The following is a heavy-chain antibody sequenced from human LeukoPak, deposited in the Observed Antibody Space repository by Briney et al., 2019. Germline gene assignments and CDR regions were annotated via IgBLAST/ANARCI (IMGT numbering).Heavy chain of an antibody. Sequence: GESLKISCAASGFTFSGSAMHWVRQAAGKGLEWVGRIRSKRNNYATAYAASVKGRFTISRDDSKNTVYLHMDSLKTEDTALYYCSRLEDSSPIEVALDIWGQGTVVTVSS. D-gene: IGHD6-13*01. CDR2: IRSKRNNYAT. CDR1: GFTFSGSA. CDR3: SRLEDSSPIEVALDI. J-gene: IGHJ3*02. V-gene: IGHV3-73*01.